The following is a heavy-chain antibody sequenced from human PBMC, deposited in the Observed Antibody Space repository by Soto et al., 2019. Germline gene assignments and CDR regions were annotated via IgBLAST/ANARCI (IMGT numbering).Heavy chain of an antibody. CDR3: ASPRDYCVTTSNCFIAFDI. CDR1: GFSFGDYI. V-gene: IGHV3-21*01. Sequence: AQLVESGGSLVKPGGSLRLSCAASGFSFGDYIMNWVRQAPGRGLEWVASISHSGSYIFYADSVKGRFTISRDNSRESLYLQMNSLRVDDTAMYYCASPRDYCVTTSNCFIAFDIWGQGTRVTVSS. D-gene: IGHD4-17*01. J-gene: IGHJ3*02. CDR2: ISHSGSYI.